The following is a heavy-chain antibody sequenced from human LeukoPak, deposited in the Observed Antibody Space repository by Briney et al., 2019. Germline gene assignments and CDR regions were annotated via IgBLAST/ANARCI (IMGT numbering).Heavy chain of an antibody. J-gene: IGHJ4*02. CDR2: INPNSGGT. CDR1: GYTFTGYY. D-gene: IGHD3-16*02. Sequence: GASVKVSCKASGYTFTGYYMHWVRQAPGQGLEWMGWINPNSGGTNYAQKFQGRVTMTRDTSISTAYMELSRLRSDDTAVYYCARASDYVRGSYPAHFDYWGQGTLVTVSS. V-gene: IGHV1-2*02. CDR3: ARASDYVRGSYPAHFDY.